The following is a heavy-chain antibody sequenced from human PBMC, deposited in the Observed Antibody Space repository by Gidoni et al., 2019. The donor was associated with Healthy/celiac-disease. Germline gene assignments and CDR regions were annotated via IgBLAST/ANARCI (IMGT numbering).Heavy chain of an antibody. CDR3: AKDIYGDPTGGMDV. CDR1: GFTFSSYG. CDR2: ISYDGSNK. Sequence: QVQLVESGGGVVQPGRSLRLSCAASGFTFSSYGMHWVRQAPGKGLEWVAVISYDGSNKYYADSVKGRFTISRDNSKNTLYLQMNSLRAEDTAVYYCAKDIYGDPTGGMDVWGQGTTVTVSS. D-gene: IGHD4-17*01. J-gene: IGHJ6*02. V-gene: IGHV3-30*18.